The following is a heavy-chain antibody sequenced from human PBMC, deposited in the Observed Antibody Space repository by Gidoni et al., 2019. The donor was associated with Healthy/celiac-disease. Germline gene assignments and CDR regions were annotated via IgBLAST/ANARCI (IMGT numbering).Heavy chain of an antibody. Sequence: QLQLQESGPGLVKPSETLSLTCTVSGGSISSSSYYWGWIRQPPGKGLEWIGSIYYSGSTYYNPSLKSRVTISVDTSKNQFSLKLSSVTAADTAVYYCARLLRYYDSSGWGYFDYWGQGTLVTVSS. CDR1: GGSISSSSYY. CDR3: ARLLRYYDSSGWGYFDY. V-gene: IGHV4-39*01. J-gene: IGHJ4*02. CDR2: IYYSGST. D-gene: IGHD3-22*01.